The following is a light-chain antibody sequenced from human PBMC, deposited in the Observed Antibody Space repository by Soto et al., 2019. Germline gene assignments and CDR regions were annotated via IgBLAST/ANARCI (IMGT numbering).Light chain of an antibody. V-gene: IGKV1-27*01. CDR2: AAS. CDR1: QDISNY. Sequence: DVQMTLSPSSLSAYDGDRVTITCRTSQDISNYLAWYQQKPGKVPKLLIYAASSLRSGVPSRFTASAFGTDFTLTISSLQPEDVATYYCQHYGRAPAPWTFCQGT. CDR3: QHYGRAPAPWT. J-gene: IGKJ1*01.